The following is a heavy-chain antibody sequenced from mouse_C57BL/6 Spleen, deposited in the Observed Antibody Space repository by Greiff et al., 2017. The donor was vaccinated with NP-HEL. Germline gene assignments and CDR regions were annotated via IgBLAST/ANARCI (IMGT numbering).Heavy chain of an antibody. CDR2: IDPSDSET. CDR3: AREGEFITTVVANFDY. V-gene: IGHV1-52*01. Sequence: QVQLQQPGAELVRPGSSVKLSCKASGYTFTSYWMHWVKQRPIQGLEWIGNIDPSDSETHYNQKFKDKATLTVDKSSSTAYMQLSSLTSEDSAVYYCAREGEFITTVVANFDYGGQGTTLTVSS. J-gene: IGHJ2*01. CDR1: GYTFTSYW. D-gene: IGHD1-1*01.